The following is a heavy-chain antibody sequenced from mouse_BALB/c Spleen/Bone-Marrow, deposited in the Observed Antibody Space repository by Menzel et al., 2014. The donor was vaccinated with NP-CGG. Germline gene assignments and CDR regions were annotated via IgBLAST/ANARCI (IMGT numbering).Heavy chain of an antibody. CDR1: GYTFTNYW. D-gene: IGHD2-1*01. Sequence: QVQLQQSGAELVKPGASVKLSCKTSGYTFTNYWTQWVKQRPGQGLGWIGEIFPGIGTTYYNEKFKGKATLTIDTSSSTAYMQLSSLTSEDSAVYFCAMGGNYGYWGQGTTLTVSS. J-gene: IGHJ2*01. V-gene: IGHV1S132*01. CDR3: AMGGNYGY. CDR2: IFPGIGTT.